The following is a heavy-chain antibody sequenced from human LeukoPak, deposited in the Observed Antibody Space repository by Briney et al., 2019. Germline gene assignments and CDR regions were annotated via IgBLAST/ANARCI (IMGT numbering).Heavy chain of an antibody. Sequence: GGSLRLSCAASGFSFSTYDMHWVRQAPGKGLEWVAFIRYDGSNKKYADSLKGRFTISRDNSKNTLYLQMNSLRPDDTAVYYCAKDSFKTGSGLDYWGQGTLVTVSS. V-gene: IGHV3-30*02. CDR2: IRYDGSNK. CDR3: AKDSFKTGSGLDY. J-gene: IGHJ4*02. D-gene: IGHD1-26*01. CDR1: GFSFSTYD.